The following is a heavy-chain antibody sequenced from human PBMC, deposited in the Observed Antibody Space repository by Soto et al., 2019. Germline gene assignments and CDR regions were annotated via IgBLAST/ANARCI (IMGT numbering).Heavy chain of an antibody. CDR1: GYSFTSYW. J-gene: IGHJ4*02. D-gene: IGHD3-22*01. V-gene: IGHV5-51*01. CDR3: ARFGGSSGRRSDY. Sequence: EVQLVQSGAEVKKPGESLKISCKGFGYSFTSYWIGWVRQMPGNGLEWMGIIYPDDSDIRYSPSFRGQVTISADKSISTAYLQWSSLKDSDTAVYYCARFGGSSGRRSDYWGQGTLVIVSS. CDR2: IYPDDSDI.